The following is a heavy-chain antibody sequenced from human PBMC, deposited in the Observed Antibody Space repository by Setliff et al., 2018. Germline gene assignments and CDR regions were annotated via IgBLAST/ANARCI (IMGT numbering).Heavy chain of an antibody. J-gene: IGHJ6*03. CDR2: IYTSGST. Sequence: TLSLTCTVSGGSISSGSYYWSWIRQPAGKGLEWIGHIYTSGSTNYNPSLKSRVTISVDTSKNQFSLKLSSVTAADTAVYYCARVDYSPINYYYYHMDVWGKGTTVTVSS. CDR1: GGSISSGSYY. V-gene: IGHV4-61*09. CDR3: ARVDYSPINYYYYHMDV. D-gene: IGHD4-4*01.